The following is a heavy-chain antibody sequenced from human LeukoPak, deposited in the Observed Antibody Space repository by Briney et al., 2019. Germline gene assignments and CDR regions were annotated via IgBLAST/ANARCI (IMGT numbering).Heavy chain of an antibody. V-gene: IGHV1-18*01. D-gene: IGHD3-10*01. CDR2: ISAYNGNT. CDR1: GYTFTSYG. Sequence: GASVKVSCKASGYTFTSYGISWVRQAPGQGLEWMGWISAYNGNTNYAQKLQGRVTMTTDTSTSTAYMELRSLRSDDTAVYYCARAQYYYGSGMGSAVDYWGQGTLVTVSS. J-gene: IGHJ4*02. CDR3: ARAQYYYGSGMGSAVDY.